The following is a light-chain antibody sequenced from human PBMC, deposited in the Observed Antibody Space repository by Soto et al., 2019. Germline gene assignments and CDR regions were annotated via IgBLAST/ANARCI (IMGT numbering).Light chain of an antibody. V-gene: IGLV1-40*01. CDR3: QSYDSSLSGSYV. CDR2: GNS. CDR1: SSNIGAGYD. Sequence: QSVLTQPPSVSGAPGQRVTISCTGSSSNIGAGYDVHWYQQIPGTAPKLLIYGNSNRPSGVPDRFSGSKSGTSASLAITGLQAEVEADYYCQSYDSSLSGSYVFGTGTKVTVL. J-gene: IGLJ1*01.